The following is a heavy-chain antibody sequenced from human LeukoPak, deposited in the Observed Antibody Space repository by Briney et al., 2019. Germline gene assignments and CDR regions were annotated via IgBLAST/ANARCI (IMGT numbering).Heavy chain of an antibody. CDR2: IVVGSGNT. Sequence: GTSAKVSCKASGFTFTSSAVQWVRQARGQRLEWIGWIVVGSGNTNYAQKFQERVTITRDMSTSTAYMELSSLRSEDTAVYYCAAELARYSSSGGHWGQGTLVTVSS. CDR3: AAELARYSSSGGH. V-gene: IGHV1-58*01. J-gene: IGHJ4*02. D-gene: IGHD6-13*01. CDR1: GFTFTSSA.